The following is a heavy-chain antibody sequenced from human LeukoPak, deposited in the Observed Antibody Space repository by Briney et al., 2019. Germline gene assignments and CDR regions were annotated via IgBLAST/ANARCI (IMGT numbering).Heavy chain of an antibody. CDR1: GFTFSSYA. CDR3: ARDTQVSY. Sequence: PGGSLRLSCAASGFTFSSYAMSWVRQAPGKGLEWVSAISGSGGSTFYADSVKGRFTISRDISKNTLYLQMNSLTAEDTAVYYCARDTQVSYWGQGALVTVSS. D-gene: IGHD1-14*01. J-gene: IGHJ4*02. CDR2: ISGSGGST. V-gene: IGHV3-23*01.